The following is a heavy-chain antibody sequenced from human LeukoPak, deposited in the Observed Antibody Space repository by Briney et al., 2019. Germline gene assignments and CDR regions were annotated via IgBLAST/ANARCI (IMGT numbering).Heavy chain of an antibody. CDR2: ISYDGSNK. D-gene: IGHD3-16*02. J-gene: IGHJ4*01. CDR1: GFTFSSYG. Sequence: PGGSLRLSCAASGFTFSSYGMHWVRQAPGKGLEWVAVISYDGSNKYYADSVKGRFTISRDNSKNTLYLQMNSLRAEDTAVYYCAKDSHVWGSYRYRDFDYWGQGTLVTVSS. V-gene: IGHV3-30*18. CDR3: AKDSHVWGSYRYRDFDY.